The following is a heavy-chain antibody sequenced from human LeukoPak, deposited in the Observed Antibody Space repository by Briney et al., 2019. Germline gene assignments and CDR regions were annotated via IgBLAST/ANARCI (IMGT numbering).Heavy chain of an antibody. CDR2: ISYDGSNK. J-gene: IGHJ4*02. CDR1: GFTFSSYG. CDR3: ARLYYYDSSGYLTGDDY. V-gene: IGHV3-30*03. Sequence: PGGSLRLSCAASGFTFSSYGMHWVRQAPGKGLEWVAVISYDGSNKYCADSVKGRFTISRDNSKNTLYLQMNSLRAEDTAVYYCARLYYYDSSGYLTGDDYWGQGTLVTVSS. D-gene: IGHD3-22*01.